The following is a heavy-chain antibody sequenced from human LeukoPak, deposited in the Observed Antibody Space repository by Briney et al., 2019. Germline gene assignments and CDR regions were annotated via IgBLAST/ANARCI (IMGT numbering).Heavy chain of an antibody. V-gene: IGHV4-59*01. CDR2: IYYSGST. D-gene: IGHD6-19*01. CDR3: VRAVAATRIDF. Sequence: SETLSLTCTVSGGSISSYYWSWIRQPPGKGLEWIGYIYYSGSTNYNPPLKSRVTISVDTSKNQFSLKVNSVTAADTAVYYCVRAVAATRIDFWGQGTLVTVSS. J-gene: IGHJ4*02. CDR1: GGSISSYY.